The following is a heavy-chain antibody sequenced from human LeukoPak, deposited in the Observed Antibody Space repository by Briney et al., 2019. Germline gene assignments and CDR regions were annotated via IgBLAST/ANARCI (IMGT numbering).Heavy chain of an antibody. Sequence: SETLSLTCAVYGESFSCHYWTWIRQPPGRGLDWIGEINHSGSTTSNPSLNNRVTISVDTSKNQFSLKLTSVTAADTGVYYCARPRYGSGSLVSWGQGTLVTVSS. V-gene: IGHV4-34*01. D-gene: IGHD3-10*01. CDR1: GESFSCHY. J-gene: IGHJ4*02. CDR2: INHSGST. CDR3: ARPRYGSGSLVS.